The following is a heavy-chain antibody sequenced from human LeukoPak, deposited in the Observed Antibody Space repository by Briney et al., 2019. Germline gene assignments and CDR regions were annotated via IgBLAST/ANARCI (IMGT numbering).Heavy chain of an antibody. CDR2: IYSTGTT. J-gene: IGHJ4*02. D-gene: IGHD2-8*01. CDR3: ARVGLGHTYGFDY. CDR1: GTFVSGFY. Sequence: PSETLSLTCTVSGTFVSGFYWTWIRQPPGKGLEWIGFIYSTGTTSYNSSLQSRVTISVDTSKNQFSLKLSSVTAADTAVYYCARVGLGHTYGFDYWGQGTLVTVSS. V-gene: IGHV4-4*09.